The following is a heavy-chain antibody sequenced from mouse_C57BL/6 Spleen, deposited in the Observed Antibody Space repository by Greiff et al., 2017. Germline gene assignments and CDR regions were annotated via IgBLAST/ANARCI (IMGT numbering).Heavy chain of an antibody. D-gene: IGHD1-1*01. CDR3: ARTRGYYGSSYDYFDY. Sequence: QVQLKQPGAELVRPGSSVKLSCKASGYTFTSYWMHWVKQRPIQGLEWIGNIDPSDSETHYNQKFKDKATLTVDKSSSTAYMQLSSLTSEDSAVYYCARTRGYYGSSYDYFDYWGQGTTLTVSS. CDR1: GYTFTSYW. CDR2: IDPSDSET. V-gene: IGHV1-52*01. J-gene: IGHJ2*01.